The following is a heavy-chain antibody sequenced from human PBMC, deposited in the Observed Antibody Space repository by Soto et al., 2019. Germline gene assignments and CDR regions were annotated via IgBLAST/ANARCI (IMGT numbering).Heavy chain of an antibody. CDR2: IYWNDDK. CDR3: AHRRVTPYCGGDCYPY. V-gene: IGHV2-5*01. CDR1: GFSLSTSGVG. D-gene: IGHD2-21*02. Sequence: QITLKESGPTLVNPTQTLTLTCTFSGFSLSTSGVGVGWIRQPPGKALEWLALIYWNDDKRYSPSLKSRLTITKDTSKNQVVLTMTNMDPVDTATYYCAHRRVTPYCGGDCYPYWGQGTLVTVSS. J-gene: IGHJ4*02.